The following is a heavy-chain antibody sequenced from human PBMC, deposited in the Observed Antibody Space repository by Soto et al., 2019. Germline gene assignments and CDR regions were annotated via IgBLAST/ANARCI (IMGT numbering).Heavy chain of an antibody. CDR3: ARVLRRSSWEDDY. J-gene: IGHJ4*02. CDR1: GGSISSGGYC. CDR2: IYYSGST. V-gene: IGHV4-31*03. Sequence: QVQLQESGPGLVKPSQTLSLTCTVSGGSISSGGYCWSWIRQHPGKGLEWIGYIYYSGSTYYNPSLKSRVTISVDTSKNQFSLKLSSVTAADTAVYYCARVLRRSSWEDDYWGQGTLVTVSS. D-gene: IGHD1-26*01.